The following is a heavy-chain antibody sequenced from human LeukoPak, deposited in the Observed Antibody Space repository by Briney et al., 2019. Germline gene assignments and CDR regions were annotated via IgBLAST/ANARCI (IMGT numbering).Heavy chain of an antibody. Sequence: GGPLRLSCAASGFTFSSYAMSWVRQAPGKGLEWVSAISGSGGSTYYADSVKGRFTISRDNSKNTLYLQMNSLRAEDTAVYYCAKDQEYSSGWYDYWGQGTLVTVSS. CDR1: GFTFSSYA. CDR2: ISGSGGST. D-gene: IGHD6-19*01. CDR3: AKDQEYSSGWYDY. J-gene: IGHJ4*02. V-gene: IGHV3-23*01.